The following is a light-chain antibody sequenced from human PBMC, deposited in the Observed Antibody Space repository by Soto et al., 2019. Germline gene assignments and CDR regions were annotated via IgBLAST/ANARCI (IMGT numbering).Light chain of an antibody. CDR3: QQTYSTLFT. V-gene: IGKV1-39*01. Sequence: DIQMTQSPSSLSASIGDSVTITCLASQDISSYLNWYQQKPGKAPKLLIYAASTLHSGVPSRFSGSESGTDFTLTISSLQPEDFATYYCQQTYSTLFTFGPGTKVDFK. CDR1: QDISSY. CDR2: AAS. J-gene: IGKJ3*01.